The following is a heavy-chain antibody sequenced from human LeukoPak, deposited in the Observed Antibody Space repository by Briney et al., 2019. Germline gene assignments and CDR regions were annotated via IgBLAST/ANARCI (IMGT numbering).Heavy chain of an antibody. CDR2: ISYDGINK. D-gene: IGHD2-2*01. CDR1: GFTFSSYG. J-gene: IGHJ4*02. CDR3: AKDIYGCSSTSCYLPNYFDY. V-gene: IGHV3-30*12. Sequence: PGGSLRLSCAASGFTFSSYGMHWVRQAPGKGLEWVAVISYDGINKYYTDSVKGRFTISRDNSKNTLYLQMNSLRAEDTAVYYCAKDIYGCSSTSCYLPNYFDYWGQGTLVTVSS.